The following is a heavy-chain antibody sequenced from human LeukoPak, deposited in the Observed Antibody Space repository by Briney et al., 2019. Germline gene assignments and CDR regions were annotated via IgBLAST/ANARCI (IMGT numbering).Heavy chain of an antibody. CDR2: IYYSGST. J-gene: IGHJ3*02. CDR1: GGSISSYY. V-gene: IGHV4-59*01. CDR3: ATDSCGGDCNDAFDI. D-gene: IGHD2-21*02. Sequence: SETLSLTCTVSGGSISSYYWSWIRQPPGKGLEWIGYIYYSGSTNYNPSLKSRVTISVDTSKNQFSLKLSSVTAADTAVYYCATDSCGGDCNDAFDIWGQGTMVTVSS.